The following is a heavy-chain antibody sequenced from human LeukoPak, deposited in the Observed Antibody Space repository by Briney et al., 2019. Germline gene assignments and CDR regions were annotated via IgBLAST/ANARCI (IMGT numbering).Heavy chain of an antibody. CDR2: IYSGGST. D-gene: IGHD4-17*01. CDR3: ARDLGYGDFYFDY. CDR1: RFTVSSNY. Sequence: GGSLRLSCAASRFTVSSNYMSWVRQAPGKGLEWVSVIYSGGSTYYADSVKGRFTISRDNSKNTLYLQMNSLRAEDTAVYYCARDLGYGDFYFDYWGQGTLVTVSS. J-gene: IGHJ4*02. V-gene: IGHV3-53*01.